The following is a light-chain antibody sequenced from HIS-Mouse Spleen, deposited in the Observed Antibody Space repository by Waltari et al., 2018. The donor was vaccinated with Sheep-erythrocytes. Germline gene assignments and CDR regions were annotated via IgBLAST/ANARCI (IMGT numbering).Light chain of an antibody. V-gene: IGLV2-11*01. CDR2: DVS. CDR1: SSDVGGYNY. J-gene: IGLJ3*02. Sequence: QSALTQPRSVSGSPGQSVTISCTGTSSDVGGYNYVSWYQQHPGKAPKLMIYDVSKRPSGGPVRFSGSKSGNTASLTISGLQAEDEAEYYCCSYAGSYTWVFGGGTKLTVL. CDR3: CSYAGSYTWV.